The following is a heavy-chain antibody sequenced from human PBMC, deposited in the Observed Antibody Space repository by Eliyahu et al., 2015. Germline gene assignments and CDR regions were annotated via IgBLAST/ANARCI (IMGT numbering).Heavy chain of an antibody. CDR2: IYSGGST. Sequence: EVQLVETGGGLIQPGGSLRLSCAASGFXVSSNYMSXVXQAPGKGLEWVSVIYSGGSTYYADSVKGRFTISRDNSKNTLYLQMNSLRAEDTAVYYCARAPLYSSSWYDYWGQGTLVTVSS. CDR3: ARAPLYSSSWYDY. V-gene: IGHV3-53*02. D-gene: IGHD6-13*01. CDR1: GFXVSSNY. J-gene: IGHJ4*02.